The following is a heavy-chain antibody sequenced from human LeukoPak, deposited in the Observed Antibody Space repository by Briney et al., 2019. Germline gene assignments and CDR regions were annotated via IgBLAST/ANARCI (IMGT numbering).Heavy chain of an antibody. V-gene: IGHV3-23*01. D-gene: IGHD3-16*01. J-gene: IGHJ4*02. CDR2: INANGVNT. CDR3: AYTNHLTY. CDR1: GFAFNFYA. Sequence: GGSLRLSCAASGFAFNFYAMTWVRQAPGKGLQWVSTINANGVNTYYADSVRGRFTISRDNAKNSLSLQMNYVRAGDTAIYYCAYTNHLTYWGQGTLVTVSS.